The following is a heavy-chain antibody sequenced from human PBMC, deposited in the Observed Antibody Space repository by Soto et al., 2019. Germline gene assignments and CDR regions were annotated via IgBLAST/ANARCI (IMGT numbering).Heavy chain of an antibody. CDR1: GGTFSSYT. J-gene: IGHJ3*02. V-gene: IGHV1-69*08. Sequence: QVQLVQSGAEGKKPGSSVKVSCKASGGTFSSYTISWVRQAPGQGLEWMGRIIPILGIANYAQKFQGRVTITADKSTSTAYMELSSLRSEDTAVYYCARDPSGTTLLGDAFDIWGQGTMVTVSS. CDR3: ARDPSGTTLLGDAFDI. CDR2: IIPILGIA. D-gene: IGHD1-7*01.